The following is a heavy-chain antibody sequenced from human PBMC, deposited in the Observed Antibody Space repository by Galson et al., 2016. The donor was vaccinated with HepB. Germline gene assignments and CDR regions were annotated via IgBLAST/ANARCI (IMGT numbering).Heavy chain of an antibody. CDR1: GGTFSNSA. V-gene: IGHV1-69*13. Sequence: SVKVSCKASGGTFSNSAISWVRQAPGQGPEWMGEIVPKFGTTKYAQKFQGRVTITADESTSTAYMDLSSLRSDDAAIYYCPRIRFAGRKNYDHYAMDVWGQWTTVTVSS. CDR2: IVPKFGTT. CDR3: PRIRFAGRKNYDHYAMDV. J-gene: IGHJ6*02. D-gene: IGHD1-14*01.